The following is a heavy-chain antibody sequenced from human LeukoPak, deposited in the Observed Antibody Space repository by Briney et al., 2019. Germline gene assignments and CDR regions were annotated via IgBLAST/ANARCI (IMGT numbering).Heavy chain of an antibody. CDR1: GFTFSSYA. J-gene: IGHJ4*02. Sequence: GGSLRLSCAASGFTFSSYALSWVRQAPGKGLEWVSSITISGATTYYADSVKGRLTISRDNSKTTLYLQMNSLRAEDTAVYYCATYGSGSYYRKAFDYWGQGTLVTVSS. CDR3: ATYGSGSYYRKAFDY. V-gene: IGHV3-23*01. D-gene: IGHD3-10*01. CDR2: ITISGATT.